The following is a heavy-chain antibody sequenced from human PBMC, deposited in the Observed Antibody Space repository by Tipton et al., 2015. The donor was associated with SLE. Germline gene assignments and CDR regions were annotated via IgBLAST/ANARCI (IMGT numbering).Heavy chain of an antibody. V-gene: IGHV3-15*07. J-gene: IGHJ4*02. Sequence: SLRLSCAASGFTFTNAWMNWVRQAPGKGLEWVGRIKSKTDGGTTECAAPVKGRFTISRDDSKNTMYLEMNSLRTEDTAVYYCTTVGSPLCFGGDYLGQGTLVTVSS. D-gene: IGHD3-10*01. CDR2: IKSKTDGGTT. CDR1: GFTFTNAW. CDR3: TTVGSPLCFGGDY.